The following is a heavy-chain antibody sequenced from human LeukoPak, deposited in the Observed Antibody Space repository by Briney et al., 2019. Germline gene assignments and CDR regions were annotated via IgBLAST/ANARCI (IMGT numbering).Heavy chain of an antibody. D-gene: IGHD6-19*01. CDR1: GFTFSSPW. J-gene: IGHJ4*02. CDR3: ARDSGRFRLDY. V-gene: IGHV3-7*01. Sequence: GGSLRLSCAASGFTFSSPWMIWVRQAPGKGLEWVASINEDGSETYYVDSVKGRFTVSRDNAGKSLYVQMNSLRVEDTAVYYCARDSGRFRLDYWGQGVLVTVSS. CDR2: INEDGSET.